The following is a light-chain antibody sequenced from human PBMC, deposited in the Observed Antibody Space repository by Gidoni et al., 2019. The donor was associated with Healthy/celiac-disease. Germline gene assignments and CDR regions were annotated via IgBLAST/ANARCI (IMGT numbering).Light chain of an antibody. CDR1: QSISSW. J-gene: IGKJ1*01. V-gene: IGKV1-5*03. Sequence: DIQMIQFPSTLSASVGDRVTITCRASQSISSWLAWYQQKPGKAPKLLIYKASSLKSGVPSRFSGSGSGTEFTLTISSLQPDDFATYYCQQYNSYSWTFGQGTKVEIK. CDR3: QQYNSYSWT. CDR2: KAS.